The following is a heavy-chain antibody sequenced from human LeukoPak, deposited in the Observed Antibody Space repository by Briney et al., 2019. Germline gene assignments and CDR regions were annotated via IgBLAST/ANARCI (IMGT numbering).Heavy chain of an antibody. CDR1: GGSISSSSYY. D-gene: IGHD3-22*01. CDR3: ARDYYDSSGYPSRFDY. J-gene: IGHJ4*02. Sequence: SETLSLTCTVSGGSISSSSYYWGWIRQPPGKGLEWIGSIYYSGSTYYNPSLKSRVTISVDTSKNQFSLKLSSVTAADTAVYYCARDYYDSSGYPSRFDYWGQGTLVTVSS. CDR2: IYYSGST. V-gene: IGHV4-39*07.